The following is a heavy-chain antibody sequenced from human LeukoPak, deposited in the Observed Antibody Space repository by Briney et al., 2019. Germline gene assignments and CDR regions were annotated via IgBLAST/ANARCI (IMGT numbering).Heavy chain of an antibody. J-gene: IGHJ3*02. Sequence: SETLSLTCTVSSGSISSSSYHWGWIRQPPGKGLEWIGSIYYRGSTYYNPSLKSRVTISVDTSKNQFSLKLSSVTAADTAVYYCARERREQQLIPGAFDIWGQGTMVTVSS. CDR3: ARERREQQLIPGAFDI. CDR1: SGSISSSSYH. V-gene: IGHV4-39*07. CDR2: IYYRGST. D-gene: IGHD6-13*01.